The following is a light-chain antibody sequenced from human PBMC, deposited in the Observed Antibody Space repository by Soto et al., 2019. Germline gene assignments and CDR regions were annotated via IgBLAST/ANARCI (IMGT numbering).Light chain of an antibody. CDR2: DVN. CDR3: SSYTYTNTPLYV. CDR1: SSDIGAYNF. J-gene: IGLJ1*01. V-gene: IGLV2-14*03. Sequence: QSVLPQPASVSGSPGQSITISCTGTSSDIGAYNFVSWYQHHPGKAPKVLIYDVNNRPSGVSKRFSGSKSGNAASLTISGLQAEDEADYYCSSYTYTNTPLYVFGSGTKVTVL.